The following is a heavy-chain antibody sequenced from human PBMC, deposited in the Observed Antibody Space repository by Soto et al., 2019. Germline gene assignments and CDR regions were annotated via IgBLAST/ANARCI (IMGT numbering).Heavy chain of an antibody. CDR3: ARAYYFGSGTSYTLYY. J-gene: IGHJ4*02. D-gene: IGHD3-10*01. CDR1: GFTFSNYG. CDR2: ISDDGVSK. Sequence: GGSLRLSCAASGFTFSNYGMHWVRQAPGKGLEWVAVISDDGVSKYYADSVQGRFTISRDNSESVVLLQMNSLRPDDTALYFCARAYYFGSGTSYTLYYWGQGTRSPSPQ. V-gene: IGHV3-30*03.